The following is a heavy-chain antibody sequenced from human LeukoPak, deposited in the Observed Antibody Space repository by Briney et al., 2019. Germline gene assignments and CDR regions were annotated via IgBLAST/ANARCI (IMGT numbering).Heavy chain of an antibody. V-gene: IGHV3-30-3*01. D-gene: IGHD2-2*02. CDR2: ISYDGSNK. J-gene: IGHJ4*02. Sequence: PGGSLRLSCAASGFTFSSYAMHWVRQAPGKGLEWVAVISYDGSNKYYADSVKGRFTISRDNSKNTLYLQMNSLRAEDTAVYYCARLCHCYTFDYWGQGTLVTVSS. CDR3: ARLCHCYTFDY. CDR1: GFTFSSYA.